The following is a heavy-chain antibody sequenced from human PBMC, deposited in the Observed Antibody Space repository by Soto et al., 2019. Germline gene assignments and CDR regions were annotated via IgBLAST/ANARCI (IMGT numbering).Heavy chain of an antibody. CDR3: ARSASTVTTLDY. CDR1: GGSISSGGYS. Sequence: QLQLQESGSGLVKPSQTLSLTCAVSGGSISSGGYSWSWIRQPPGKGLEWVGYIYHSGSTYYTPSLESRVTISVDRSKNQFSLKLSSVPAADTAVYYCARSASTVTTLDYWGQGTLVTVSS. J-gene: IGHJ4*02. V-gene: IGHV4-30-2*01. D-gene: IGHD1-1*01. CDR2: IYHSGST.